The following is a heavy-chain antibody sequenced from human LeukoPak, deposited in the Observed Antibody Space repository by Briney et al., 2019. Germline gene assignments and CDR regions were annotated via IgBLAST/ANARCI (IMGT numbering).Heavy chain of an antibody. CDR3: ASYGGSVSSQTYYYYYYMDV. Sequence: ASVKVSCKASGYTFTGYYMHWVRQAPGQGLEWMGRINPNSGGTNYAQKFQGRVTMTRDTSISTAYMELSRLRSDDTAVYYCASYGGSVSSQTYYYYYYMDVWGKGTTVTVSS. CDR1: GYTFTGYY. J-gene: IGHJ6*03. V-gene: IGHV1-2*06. CDR2: INPNSGGT. D-gene: IGHD3-10*01.